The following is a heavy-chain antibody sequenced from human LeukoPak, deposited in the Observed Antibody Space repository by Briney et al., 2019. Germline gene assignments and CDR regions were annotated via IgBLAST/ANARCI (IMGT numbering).Heavy chain of an antibody. CDR2: INPGDSDT. D-gene: IGHD2-2*01. J-gene: IGHJ6*02. V-gene: IGHV5-51*01. CDR1: GYRFTSYW. CDR3: ARHPDCTRTSCYVDYYGMDV. Sequence: GESLKISCKASGYRFTSYWIGWVRQMHGKGLEWMGIINPGDSDTRYSPSFQGQVTISADKSISTAYLQWSSLKASDTAMYYCARHPDCTRTSCYVDYYGMDVWGQGTTVTVSS.